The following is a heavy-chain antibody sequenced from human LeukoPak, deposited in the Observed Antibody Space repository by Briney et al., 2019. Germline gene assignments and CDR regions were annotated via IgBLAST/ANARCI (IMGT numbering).Heavy chain of an antibody. CDR2: ISYDGSNK. CDR1: GFTFSSYG. Sequence: PGRSLRLSCAASGFTFSSYGMHWVRQAPGKGLEWVAVISYDGSNKYYADSVKGRFTISRDNSKNTLYLQMNSLRAEDTAVYYCAKDIIERFLEWLGYYYYYGMDVWGQGTTVTVSS. CDR3: AKDIIERFLEWLGYYYYYGMDV. D-gene: IGHD3-3*01. J-gene: IGHJ6*02. V-gene: IGHV3-30*18.